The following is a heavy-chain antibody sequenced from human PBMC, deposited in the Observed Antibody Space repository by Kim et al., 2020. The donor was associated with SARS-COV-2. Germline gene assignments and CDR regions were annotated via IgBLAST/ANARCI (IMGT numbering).Heavy chain of an antibody. CDR3: AKDFRPGIAAAGTGYYYYDMVI. Sequence: GGSLRLSCAASGFTFDDYAMHWVRQAPGKGLEWVSGISWNSVSIGYADSVKGRFTISRDNAKNSLYLQMNSLRAEDTALYYCAKDFRPGIAAAGTGYYYYDMVIWGTGTTVTVS. D-gene: IGHD6-13*01. CDR2: ISWNSVSI. J-gene: IGHJ6*03. CDR1: GFTFDDYA. V-gene: IGHV3-9*01.